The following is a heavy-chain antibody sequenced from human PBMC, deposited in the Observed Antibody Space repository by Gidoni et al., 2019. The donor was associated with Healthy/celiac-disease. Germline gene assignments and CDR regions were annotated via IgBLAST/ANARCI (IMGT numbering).Heavy chain of an antibody. V-gene: IGHV1-18*01. CDR1: GYNFTSDG. CDR2: FSDYKGNT. J-gene: IGHJ4*02. D-gene: IGHD3-3*01. Sequence: QVQLVQSGAEVKKPGASVKVSCKASGYNFTSDGISCVRQAPGQGLEWMGCFSDYKGNTNYAQKLQGRVTMTTDTSTSTAYMELRSLRSDDTAVYYCAREFGDFWSGYYLDYWGQGTLVTVSS. CDR3: AREFGDFWSGYYLDY.